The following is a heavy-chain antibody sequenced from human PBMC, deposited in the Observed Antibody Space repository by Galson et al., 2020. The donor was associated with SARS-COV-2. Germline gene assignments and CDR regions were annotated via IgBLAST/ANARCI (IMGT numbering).Heavy chain of an antibody. Sequence: GGSLRLSCAASGFTFSSYWMSWVRQAPGKGLEWVANIKQYGSEKYYVDSVKGRFTISRDNAKNSLYLQMNSLRAEDTAVYYCARDTTAAAGTEGGGYYYYGMDVWGQGTTVTVSS. J-gene: IGHJ6*02. V-gene: IGHV3-7*01. CDR2: IKQYGSEK. CDR3: ARDTTAAAGTEGGGYYYYGMDV. D-gene: IGHD6-13*01. CDR1: GFTFSSYW.